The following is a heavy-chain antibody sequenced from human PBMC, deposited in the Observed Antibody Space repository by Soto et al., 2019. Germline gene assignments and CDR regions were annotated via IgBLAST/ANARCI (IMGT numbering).Heavy chain of an antibody. D-gene: IGHD3-3*01. J-gene: IGHJ4*02. Sequence: QVHLVESGGGVAQPGRSLRLSCAASGSIFTGYGMHWVRQAPGKGLEWVAVIWVDGSNKYYADSVKGRFTISRDNSKNMLYLQMNSLRVEDTAVYYCAGDGIGCTTFRGYLAYWGQGTLVTVYS. V-gene: IGHV3-33*01. CDR3: AGDGIGCTTFRGYLAY. CDR2: IWVDGSNK. CDR1: GSIFTGYG.